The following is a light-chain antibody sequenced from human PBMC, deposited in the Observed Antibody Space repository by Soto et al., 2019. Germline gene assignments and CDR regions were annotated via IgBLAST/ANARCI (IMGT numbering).Light chain of an antibody. CDR1: RSVGSN. Sequence: EIVLTQSPGTLSLSPGERATLSCRASRSVGSNLAWYQHKPGQAPRLLIYGTSIRATGIPARFSGGASGTELSLTISSLQSEDFAVYYCQKYNRWPPITFGQGTRLAIK. CDR2: GTS. J-gene: IGKJ5*01. CDR3: QKYNRWPPIT. V-gene: IGKV3-15*01.